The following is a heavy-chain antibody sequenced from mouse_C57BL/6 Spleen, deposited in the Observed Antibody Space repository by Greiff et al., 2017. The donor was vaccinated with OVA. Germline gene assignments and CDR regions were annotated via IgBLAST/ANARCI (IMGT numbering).Heavy chain of an antibody. CDR1: GYSITSGYY. Sequence: EVKLQESGPGLVKPSQSLSLTCSVTGYSITSGYYWNWIRQFPGNKLEWMGYISYDGSNNYNPSLKNRISITRDTSKNQFFLKLNSVTTEDTATYYCARVGGNYYHWYFDVWGTGTTVTVSS. J-gene: IGHJ1*03. D-gene: IGHD2-1*01. V-gene: IGHV3-6*01. CDR2: ISYDGSN. CDR3: ARVGGNYYHWYFDV.